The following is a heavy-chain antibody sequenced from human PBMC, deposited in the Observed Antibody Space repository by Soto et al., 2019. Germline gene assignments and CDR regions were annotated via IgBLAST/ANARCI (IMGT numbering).Heavy chain of an antibody. V-gene: IGHV4-59*11. CDR1: GASMSSHY. CDR2: ISYSGST. Sequence: NPSVTLSLTCTVSGASMSSHYWTWLRQPPGKGLEWIGYISYSGSTYYNPSLKSRVTISADTSRNQFSLKLSSVIAADTAVYFCARADPDASVGFWGQGTLVTVSS. CDR3: ARADPDASVGF. D-gene: IGHD3-16*01. J-gene: IGHJ4*02.